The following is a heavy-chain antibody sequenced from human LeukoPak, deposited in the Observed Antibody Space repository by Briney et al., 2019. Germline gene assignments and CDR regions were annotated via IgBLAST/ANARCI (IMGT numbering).Heavy chain of an antibody. CDR1: GGSFSGYY. CDR2: INHSGST. CDR3: ARGAVNYYDSSGYYGDY. J-gene: IGHJ4*02. Sequence: PSETLSLTCAVYGGSFSGYYWSWIRQPPGKGLEWIGEINHSGSTNYNPSLKSRVTISVDTSKNQFSLKLSSVTAADTAVYYCARGAVNYYDSSGYYGDYWGQGTLVTVSS. V-gene: IGHV4-34*01. D-gene: IGHD3-22*01.